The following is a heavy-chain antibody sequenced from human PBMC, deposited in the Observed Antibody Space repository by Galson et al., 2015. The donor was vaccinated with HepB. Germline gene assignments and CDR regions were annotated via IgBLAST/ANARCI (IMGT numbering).Heavy chain of an antibody. CDR1: GFTLSTYS. CDR3: ARRTYSSSWNDY. J-gene: IGHJ4*02. CDR2: ISSGT. D-gene: IGHD2-2*01. Sequence: SLRLSCAGSGFTLSTYSLSWVRQAPGKGLEWVSSISSGTYYADSVKGRFTISRDNSKNTLYLQMTSLRAEDTAIYFCARRTYSSSWNDYWGQGTLVTVSS. V-gene: IGHV3-23*01.